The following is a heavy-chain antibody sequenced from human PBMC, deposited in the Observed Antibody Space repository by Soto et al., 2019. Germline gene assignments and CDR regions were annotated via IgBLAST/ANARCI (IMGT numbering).Heavy chain of an antibody. Sequence: PGGSLRLSCAASGFTFSDYYMSWIRQAPGKGLEWVSYISSSGSTIYYADSVKGRFTISGDNAKNSLYLQMNSLRAEDTAVYYCARDQNIVLVPAAPIFPYYYYYYGMDVCGQGTTVTVS. CDR3: ARDQNIVLVPAAPIFPYYYYYYGMDV. CDR2: ISSSGSTI. V-gene: IGHV3-11*01. D-gene: IGHD2-2*01. J-gene: IGHJ6*02. CDR1: GFTFSDYY.